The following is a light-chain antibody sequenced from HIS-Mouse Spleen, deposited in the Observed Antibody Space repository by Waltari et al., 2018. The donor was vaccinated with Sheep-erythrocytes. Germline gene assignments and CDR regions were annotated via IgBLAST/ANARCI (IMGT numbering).Light chain of an antibody. CDR3: CSYAGSSTPWV. CDR2: EGS. Sequence: QSALTQPASVAGSPGQSITIYCTGTSSDVGSYNLFSWYQQHPGKAPNLMIYEGSKRPSGVSNRFSGSKSGNTASLTISGLQAEDEADYYCCSYAGSSTPWVFGGGTKLTVL. V-gene: IGLV2-23*01. CDR1: SSDVGSYNL. J-gene: IGLJ3*02.